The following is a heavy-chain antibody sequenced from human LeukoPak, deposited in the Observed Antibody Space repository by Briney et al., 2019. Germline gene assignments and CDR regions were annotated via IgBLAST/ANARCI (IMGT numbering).Heavy chain of an antibody. CDR2: IGSSSSYI. CDR3: ARDQVYSSSSLLC. V-gene: IGHV3-21*01. J-gene: IGHJ4*02. D-gene: IGHD6-6*01. Sequence: GGSLRLSCAASGFTFSSYSMNWVRQAPGKGLEWVSSIGSSSSYIYYADSVKGRFTISRDNAKNSLYLQMNSLRAEDTAVYYCARDQVYSSSSLLCWGQGTLVTVSS. CDR1: GFTFSSYS.